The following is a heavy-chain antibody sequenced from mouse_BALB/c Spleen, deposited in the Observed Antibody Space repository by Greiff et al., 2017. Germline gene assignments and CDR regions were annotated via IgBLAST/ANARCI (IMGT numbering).Heavy chain of an antibody. Sequence: EVQRVESGGGLVQPGGSRKLSCAASGFTFSSFGMHWVRQAPEKGLEWVAYISSGSSTIYYADTVKGRFTISRDNPKNTLFLQMTSLRSEDTAMYYCARSNSRAMDYWGQGTSVTVSS. CDR2: ISSGSSTI. CDR1: GFTFSSFG. CDR3: ARSNSRAMDY. J-gene: IGHJ4*01. V-gene: IGHV5-17*02. D-gene: IGHD2-5*01.